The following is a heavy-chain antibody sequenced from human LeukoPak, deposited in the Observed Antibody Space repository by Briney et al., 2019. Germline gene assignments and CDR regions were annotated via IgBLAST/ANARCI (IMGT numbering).Heavy chain of an antibody. V-gene: IGHV3-30*02. CDR1: GFTFSSYG. Sequence: GGSLRLSCAASGFTFSSYGTHWVRQAPGKGLEWVAFIRYDGSNKYYADSVKGRFTISRDNSKNTLYLQMNSLRAEDTAVYYCAKAGEDGRWPAFDYWGQGTLVTVSS. CDR2: IRYDGSNK. J-gene: IGHJ4*02. D-gene: IGHD5-24*01. CDR3: AKAGEDGRWPAFDY.